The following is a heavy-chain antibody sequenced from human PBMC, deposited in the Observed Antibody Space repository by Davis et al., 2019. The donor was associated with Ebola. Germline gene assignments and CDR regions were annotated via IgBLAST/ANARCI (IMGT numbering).Heavy chain of an antibody. CDR3: ARDPPTSGFLEWFFFDY. D-gene: IGHD3-3*01. CDR2: ISSSGSTI. CDR1: GFTFSSYE. J-gene: IGHJ4*02. Sequence: GESLKISCAASGFTFSSYEMNWVRQAPGKGLEWVSYISSSGSTIYYADSVKGRFTISRDNAKNSLYLQMNSLRAEDTAVYYCARDPPTSGFLEWFFFDYWGQGTLVTVSS. V-gene: IGHV3-48*03.